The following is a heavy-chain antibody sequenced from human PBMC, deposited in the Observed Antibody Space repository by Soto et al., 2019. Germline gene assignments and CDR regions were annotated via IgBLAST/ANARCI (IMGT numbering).Heavy chain of an antibody. CDR1: GFTFGDYP. J-gene: IGHJ3*02. Sequence: GGSLRLSCTASGFTFGDYPMSWFRQAPGKGLEWVGFIRSRAYGGTTEYAASVKGRFTISRDDSKSIAYLQMNSLKSEDAAMYYCTRALQTVLLWFGELGIDAFDIWGQGTMVTVSS. CDR3: TRALQTVLLWFGELGIDAFDI. CDR2: IRSRAYGGTT. D-gene: IGHD3-10*01. V-gene: IGHV3-49*03.